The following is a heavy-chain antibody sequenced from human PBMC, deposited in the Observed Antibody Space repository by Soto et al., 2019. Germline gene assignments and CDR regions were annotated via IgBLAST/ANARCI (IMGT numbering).Heavy chain of an antibody. J-gene: IGHJ5*02. V-gene: IGHV1-18*01. Sequence: ASVKVSCKASGYTFTSYGISWVRQAPGQGLEWMGWISAYNGNTNYAQKLQGRVTMTTDTSTSTAYMELRSLRSDDTAVYYCARDSQYYYDSSGYHPGTWFDPWGQGTLVTVSS. CDR1: GYTFTSYG. CDR3: ARDSQYYYDSSGYHPGTWFDP. D-gene: IGHD3-22*01. CDR2: ISAYNGNT.